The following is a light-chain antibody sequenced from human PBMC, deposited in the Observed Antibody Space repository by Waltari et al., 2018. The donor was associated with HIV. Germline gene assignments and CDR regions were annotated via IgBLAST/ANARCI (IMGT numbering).Light chain of an antibody. CDR1: HSDICTFDF. J-gene: IGLJ3*02. CDR3: SSYTITNTWV. CDR2: RVT. V-gene: IGLV2-14*01. Sequence: QSALAQPASMSGSPGQSVTISCAGRHSDICTFDFVSCYQQLPGKAPKLLIYRVTFRPSGVPSRFSASKSANTASLTISDLQTEDEAHYYCSSYTITNTWVFGGGTLLTVL.